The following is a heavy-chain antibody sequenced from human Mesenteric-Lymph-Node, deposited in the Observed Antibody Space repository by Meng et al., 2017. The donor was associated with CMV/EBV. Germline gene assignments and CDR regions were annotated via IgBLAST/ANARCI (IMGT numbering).Heavy chain of an antibody. CDR1: GFTFSSYG. V-gene: IGHV3-30*02. J-gene: IGHJ4*02. CDR3: ARVRGGLGISTAFDY. CDR2: IRYDGSNK. D-gene: IGHD7-27*01. Sequence: GESLKISCAASGFTFSSYGMHWVRQAPGKGLEWVAFIRYDGSNKYYADSVRGRFTISRDNAKNSLYLQMNSLRAEDTAVYYCARVRGGLGISTAFDYWGQGTLVTVSS.